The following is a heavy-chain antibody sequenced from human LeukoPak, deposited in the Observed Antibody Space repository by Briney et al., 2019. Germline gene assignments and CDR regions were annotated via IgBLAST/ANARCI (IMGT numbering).Heavy chain of an antibody. J-gene: IGHJ5*02. CDR1: GFTFSSYG. CDR2: ISYDGKNK. Sequence: GRSLRLSCAASGFTFSSYGMHWVRQAPGKGLEWVAVISYDGKNKYYADSVKGRFTISRDNSKNTLYLQMNSLRAEDTAVYYCAKMFIAAARSISWGQGTLVTVSS. V-gene: IGHV3-30*18. D-gene: IGHD6-13*01. CDR3: AKMFIAAARSIS.